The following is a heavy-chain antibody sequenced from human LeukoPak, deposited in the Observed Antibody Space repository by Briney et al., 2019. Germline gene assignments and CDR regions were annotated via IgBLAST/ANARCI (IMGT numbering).Heavy chain of an antibody. D-gene: IGHD3-22*01. CDR3: ARGPGMIVLVNAFEI. CDR2: INPKSGGT. Sequence: ASVKVSCKVSGYTFIDYYIHWVRQAPGQGLEWMGRINPKSGGTNYAQKFQGRVSMTSDTSISTAHMELTRLTFDDTALYYCARGPGMIVLVNAFEIWGQGTMVTVSS. V-gene: IGHV1-2*06. CDR1: GYTFIDYY. J-gene: IGHJ3*02.